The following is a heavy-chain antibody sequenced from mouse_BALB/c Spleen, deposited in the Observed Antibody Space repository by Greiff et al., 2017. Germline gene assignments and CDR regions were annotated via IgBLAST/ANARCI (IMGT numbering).Heavy chain of an antibody. D-gene: IGHD1-1*01. V-gene: IGHV7-1*02. CDR3: ARDRGSSEAMDY. CDR2: SRNKANDYTT. Sequence: EVKLVESGGGLVQPGGSLRLSCATSGFTFSDFYMEWVRQPPGKRLEWIAASRNKANDYTTEYSASVKGRFIVSRDTSQSILYLQMNALRAEDTASYVCARDRGSSEAMDYWGQGTSVTVSS. J-gene: IGHJ4*01. CDR1: GFTFSDFY.